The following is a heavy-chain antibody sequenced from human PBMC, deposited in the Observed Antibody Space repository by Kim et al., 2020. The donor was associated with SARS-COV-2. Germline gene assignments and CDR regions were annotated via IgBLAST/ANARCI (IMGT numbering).Heavy chain of an antibody. Sequence: ASVKVSCKASGYTFTSYGISWVRQAPGQGLEWMGWISAYNGNTNYAQKLQGRVTMTTDTSTSTAYMELRSLRSDDTAVYYCARHREVRWEQRDYYYYGMDVWGQGTTVTVSS. V-gene: IGHV1-18*01. CDR3: ARHREVRWEQRDYYYYGMDV. D-gene: IGHD4-17*01. CDR2: ISAYNGNT. J-gene: IGHJ6*02. CDR1: GYTFTSYG.